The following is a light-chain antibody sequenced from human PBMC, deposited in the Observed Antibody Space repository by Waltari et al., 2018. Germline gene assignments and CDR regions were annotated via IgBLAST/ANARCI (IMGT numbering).Light chain of an antibody. CDR2: DVS. CDR3: SSYTSSSTRV. J-gene: IGLJ2*01. Sequence: QSALTQPASVSGSPGQSITIPSPGTTRDAGGLNHVSWYQQHPGKAPKLMIYDVSNRPSGVSNRFSGSKSGNTASLTISGLQAEDEADYYCSSYTSSSTRVFGGGTKLTVL. V-gene: IGLV2-14*03. CDR1: TRDAGGLNH.